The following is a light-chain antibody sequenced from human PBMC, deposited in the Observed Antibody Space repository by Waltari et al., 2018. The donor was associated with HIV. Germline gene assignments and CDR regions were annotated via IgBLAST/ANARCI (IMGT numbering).Light chain of an antibody. CDR3: QQYGSSPRT. J-gene: IGKJ1*01. CDR2: AAS. Sequence: ELVLTQSPGTLSLFPGERATLPCRASQSVSSSYLAWYQQKPGQAPRLLIYAASSRATGIPDRFSGSGSGTDFTLTISRLEPGDIAVYYCQQYGSSPRTFGQGTKVEVK. CDR1: QSVSSSY. V-gene: IGKV3-20*01.